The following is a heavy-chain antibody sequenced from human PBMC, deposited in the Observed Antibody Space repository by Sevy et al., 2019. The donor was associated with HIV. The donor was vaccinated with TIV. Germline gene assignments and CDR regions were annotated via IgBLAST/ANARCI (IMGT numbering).Heavy chain of an antibody. V-gene: IGHV3-11*01. CDR3: ARDRCSGGSCYSAGGFDY. D-gene: IGHD2-15*01. Sequence: GGSLRLSCAASGFTFSDYYMSWIGQAPGKGLEWVSYISSSGSTIYYADSVKGRFTISRDNAKNSLYLQMNSLRAEDTAVYYCARDRCSGGSCYSAGGFDYWGQGTLVTVSS. CDR2: ISSSGSTI. CDR1: GFTFSDYY. J-gene: IGHJ4*02.